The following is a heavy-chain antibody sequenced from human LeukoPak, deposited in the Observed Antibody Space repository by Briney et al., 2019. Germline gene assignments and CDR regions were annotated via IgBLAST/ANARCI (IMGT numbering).Heavy chain of an antibody. Sequence: PSETLSLTCTVSGGSVSSGTYYWSWIRQPPGKGLEWIGYIYYSGGTKYNPSLKSRVTISVDTSKNRFSLKLSSVTAADTAVYYCARDTADGYCSSASCYGMDVWGKGTTVTVSS. D-gene: IGHD2-2*03. CDR1: GGSVSSGTYY. V-gene: IGHV4-61*01. CDR3: ARDTADGYCSSASCYGMDV. J-gene: IGHJ6*04. CDR2: IYYSGGT.